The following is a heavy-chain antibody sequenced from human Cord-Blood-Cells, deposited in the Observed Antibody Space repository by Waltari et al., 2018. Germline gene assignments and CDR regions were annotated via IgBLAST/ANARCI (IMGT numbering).Heavy chain of an antibody. D-gene: IGHD6-6*01. Sequence: EVQLVESGGGLIQPGGSLRLSCAASGFTVSSNYMSWVRQAPGKGLEWVSVIYSGGSTYYADSVKGRFTISIDNSKNALYLQMNSLRAEDTAVYYCARYSSSSRCFDYWGQGTLVTVSS. CDR3: ARYSSSSRCFDY. CDR2: IYSGGST. V-gene: IGHV3-53*01. CDR1: GFTVSSNY. J-gene: IGHJ4*02.